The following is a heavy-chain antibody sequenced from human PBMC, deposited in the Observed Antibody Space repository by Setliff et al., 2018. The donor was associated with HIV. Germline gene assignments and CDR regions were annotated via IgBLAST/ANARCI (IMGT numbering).Heavy chain of an antibody. CDR3: ASAGSGTRAPPRY. D-gene: IGHD1-1*01. V-gene: IGHV4-34*01. J-gene: IGHJ4*02. Sequence: SETLSLTCAVYGGSFSDYYWSWIRQPPGKRLEWIGSIYYSGSTYYNPSLKSRVTISVDTSKNQFSLKLTSVTAADTAVYYCASAGSGTRAPPRYWGQGTLVTVSS. CDR2: IYYSGST. CDR1: GGSFSDYY.